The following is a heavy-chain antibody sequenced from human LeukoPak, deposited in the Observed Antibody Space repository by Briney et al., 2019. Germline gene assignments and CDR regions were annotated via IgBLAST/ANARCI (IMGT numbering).Heavy chain of an antibody. V-gene: IGHV4-34*01. D-gene: IGHD6-25*01. CDR1: GGSFSGYY. CDR2: INHSGST. J-gene: IGHJ4*02. CDR3: VRAKLRRLYFDY. Sequence: SETLSLTCAVYGGSFSGYYWSWIRQPPGKGLEWIGEINHSGSTNYNPSLKSRVTISVDTSKNQFSLKLSSVTAADTAVYYCVRAKLRRLYFDYWGQGTLVTVSS.